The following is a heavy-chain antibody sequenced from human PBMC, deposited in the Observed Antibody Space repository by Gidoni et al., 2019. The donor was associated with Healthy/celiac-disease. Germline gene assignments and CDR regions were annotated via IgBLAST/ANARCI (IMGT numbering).Heavy chain of an antibody. D-gene: IGHD3-22*01. J-gene: IGHJ3*02. CDR3: ARVRNYQCQMIVVVAGAFDI. CDR1: GGSFRGYY. CDR2: INHSGST. Sequence: QVQLQQWGAGLLKPSETLSLTCAVYGGSFRGYYWSLIRQPPGKGLEWIGEINHSGSTNYNPSPKDRVAISVDTSKNQFSLKLGSLPAASTAVYYCARVRNYQCQMIVVVAGAFDIWGQGTMVTVSS. V-gene: IGHV4-34*01.